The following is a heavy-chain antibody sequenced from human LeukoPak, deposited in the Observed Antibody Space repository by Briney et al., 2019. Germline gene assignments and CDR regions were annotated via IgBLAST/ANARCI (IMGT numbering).Heavy chain of an antibody. Sequence: GGSLRLSCAASGNYWMHWVRQAPGKGLVWVSHINSDGSWTSYADSVKGRFTISRDNSKNTLYLQMNSLRAEDTAVYYCAREGGYSYGYSLDYYYGMDVWGQGTTVTVSS. J-gene: IGHJ6*02. CDR3: AREGGYSYGYSLDYYYGMDV. V-gene: IGHV3-74*01. CDR1: GNYW. D-gene: IGHD5-18*01. CDR2: INSDGSWT.